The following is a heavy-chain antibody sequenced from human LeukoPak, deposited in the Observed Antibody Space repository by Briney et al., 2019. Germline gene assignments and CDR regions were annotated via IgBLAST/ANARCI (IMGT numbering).Heavy chain of an antibody. Sequence: SETLSLTCAVSGGSISSGGYSWRWIRQPPGKGLEWIGYIYHSGSTYYNPSLKSRVTISVGRSKNQFSLKLSSVTAADTAVYYCATVDTEIWYFDYWGQGTLVTVSS. V-gene: IGHV4-30-2*01. CDR3: ATVDTEIWYFDY. J-gene: IGHJ4*02. D-gene: IGHD5-18*01. CDR2: IYHSGST. CDR1: GGSISSGGYS.